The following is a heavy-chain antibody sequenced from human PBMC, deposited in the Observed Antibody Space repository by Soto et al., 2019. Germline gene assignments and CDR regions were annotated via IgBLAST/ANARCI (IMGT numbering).Heavy chain of an antibody. CDR2: IIPILGIA. V-gene: IGHV1-69*02. CDR3: ARGAGSNYVGY. J-gene: IGHJ4*02. D-gene: IGHD6-13*01. Sequence: QVQLVQSGAGVKKPGSSVKVSCKASGGTFSSYTISWVRQAPGQGLEWMGRIIPILGIANYAQKFQGRVTITADKSTSTAYMELSSLRSEYTAVHYCARGAGSNYVGYCGQGTLVTVSS. CDR1: GGTFSSYT.